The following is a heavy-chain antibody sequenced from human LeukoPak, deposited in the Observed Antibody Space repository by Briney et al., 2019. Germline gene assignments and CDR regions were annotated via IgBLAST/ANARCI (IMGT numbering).Heavy chain of an antibody. Sequence: ASVTVSCKASGYTFSSYGISWVRQAPGQGLEWMAWISVYNANTKYAQKVQGRVTMTTDTSTSTAYMELRSLRSDDTAVYYCARDESSGSYYFDYWGQGTLVTVSS. J-gene: IGHJ4*02. V-gene: IGHV1-18*01. D-gene: IGHD1-26*01. CDR3: ARDESSGSYYFDY. CDR1: GYTFSSYG. CDR2: ISVYNANT.